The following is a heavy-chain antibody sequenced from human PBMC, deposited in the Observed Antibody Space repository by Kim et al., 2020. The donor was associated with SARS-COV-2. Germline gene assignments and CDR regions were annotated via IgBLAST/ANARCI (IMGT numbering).Heavy chain of an antibody. CDR3: ARKGLRDIVVVVAPTRSGNWFDP. Sequence: SETLSLTCTVSGGSISSSSYYWGCIRQPPGKGLEWIGSIYYSGITYYNPSLKSRVTISVDTSKNQFSLKLSSVTAADTAVYYCARKGLRDIVVVVAPTRSGNWFDPWGQGTLVTVSS. CDR1: GGSISSSSYY. V-gene: IGHV4-39*01. J-gene: IGHJ5*02. CDR2: IYYSGIT. D-gene: IGHD2-15*01.